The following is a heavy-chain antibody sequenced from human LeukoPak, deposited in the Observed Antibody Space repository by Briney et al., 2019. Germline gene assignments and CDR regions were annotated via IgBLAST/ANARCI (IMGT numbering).Heavy chain of an antibody. J-gene: IGHJ4*02. V-gene: IGHV3-33*01. Sequence: GGSLRLSCAASGFTFSDYCIHWVRQAPGQGLEWVALIWYDGSKKYCADSVKGRFTISRDNTKNTLYLQLNSLRADDTAVYYCARAHSSSSTFDLWGQGTLVTVSS. CDR1: GFTFSDYC. CDR2: IWYDGSKK. D-gene: IGHD6-6*01. CDR3: ARAHSSSSTFDL.